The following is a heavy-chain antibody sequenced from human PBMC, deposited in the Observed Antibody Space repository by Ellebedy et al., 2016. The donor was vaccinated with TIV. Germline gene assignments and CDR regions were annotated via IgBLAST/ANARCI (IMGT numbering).Heavy chain of an antibody. CDR2: IKPNTGDT. J-gene: IGHJ4*02. D-gene: IGHD3-3*01. CDR1: GYIFTDYY. V-gene: IGHV1-2*02. CDR3: VRVFAVAGEFDY. Sequence: AASVKVSCKASGYIFTDYYIHWVRQAPGQGLEWMGCIKPNTGDTHYAEKFRGRVTMTRDTSINTGYMAVTRLRSDDTAVYFCVRVFAVAGEFDYWGQGTLVTVSS.